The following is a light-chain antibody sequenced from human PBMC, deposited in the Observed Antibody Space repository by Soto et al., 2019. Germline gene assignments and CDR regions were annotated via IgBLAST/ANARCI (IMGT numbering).Light chain of an antibody. Sequence: EIVLTQSPGTLSLSPGETATLSCRASQSVTKRFLTGYQQKPCQGPRLIIYGASSSATGIPARFSGGGSATDFTLTINRLDPEDFAVDYCQQYCESSYAFGQGTKLQIK. CDR1: QSVTKRF. J-gene: IGKJ2*01. V-gene: IGKV3-20*01. CDR3: QQYCESSYA. CDR2: GAS.